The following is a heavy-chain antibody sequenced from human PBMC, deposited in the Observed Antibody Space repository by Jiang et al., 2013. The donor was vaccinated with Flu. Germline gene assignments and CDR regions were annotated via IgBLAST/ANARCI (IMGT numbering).Heavy chain of an antibody. CDR3: ARVNDDWFDP. CDR1: SSYA. Sequence: SSYAISWVRQAPGQGLEWMGRIIPILGIANYAQKFQGRVTITADKSTSTAYMELSSLRSEDTAVYYCARVNDDWFDPWGQGTLVTVSS. V-gene: IGHV1-69*04. D-gene: IGHD2-8*01. J-gene: IGHJ5*02. CDR2: IIPILGIA.